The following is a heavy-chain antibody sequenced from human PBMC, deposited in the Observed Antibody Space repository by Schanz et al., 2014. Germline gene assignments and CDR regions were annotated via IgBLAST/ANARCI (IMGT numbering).Heavy chain of an antibody. CDR3: FSMHYGNSVY. CDR2: VRNRRNSDII. Sequence: VQLEESGGGVVQPGGSLRLSCAVSGFTVSDHYMDWVRQAPGKGLEWLGRVRNRRNSDIIEYAASVEGRFTISRDESKNSVYLQMNSLQTDDTAVYYCFSMHYGNSVYWGQGTLVTVSS. D-gene: IGHD1-7*01. V-gene: IGHV3-72*01. CDR1: GFTVSDHY. J-gene: IGHJ4*02.